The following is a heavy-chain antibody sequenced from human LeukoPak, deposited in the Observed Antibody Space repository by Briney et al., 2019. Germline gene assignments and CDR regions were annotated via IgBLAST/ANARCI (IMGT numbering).Heavy chain of an antibody. V-gene: IGHV1-69*04. CDR3: AREGMVRTFDY. CDR2: IIPILGIA. J-gene: IGHJ4*02. D-gene: IGHD3-10*01. CDR1: GYTFTGYY. Sequence: ASVKVSCKASGYTFTGYYMHWVRQAPGQGLEWMGRIIPILGIANYAQKFQGRVTITADKSTSTAYMELSSLRSEDTAVYYCAREGMVRTFDYWGQGTLVTVSS.